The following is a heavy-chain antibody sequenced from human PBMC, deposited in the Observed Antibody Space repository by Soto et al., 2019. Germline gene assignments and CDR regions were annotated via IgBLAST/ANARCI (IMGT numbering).Heavy chain of an antibody. CDR3: ARPRSSYYDSSGSADAFDI. V-gene: IGHV5-51*01. CDR2: IYPGDSDT. Sequence: PGASLKISWEGSGYSFTSYWIGWVRQMPGKGLEWMGIIYPGDSDTRYSPSFQGQVTISADKSISTAYLQWSSLKASDTAMYYCARPRSSYYDSSGSADAFDIWGQGTMVTVSS. CDR1: GYSFTSYW. D-gene: IGHD3-22*01. J-gene: IGHJ3*02.